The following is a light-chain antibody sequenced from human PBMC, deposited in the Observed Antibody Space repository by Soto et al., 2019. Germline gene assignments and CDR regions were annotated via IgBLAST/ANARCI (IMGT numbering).Light chain of an antibody. CDR2: DVF. V-gene: IGLV2-8*01. Sequence: QSVLTQPPSASGSLGQSVTISCSGTSKDVGRDNYVPWYQQHAGQTPKVIIYDVFQRPSGVPDRFSGSKSGTTAYLTVSNLQSEDEAGYFCSWYGGRNNFVVFGGGTKVTVL. J-gene: IGLJ2*01. CDR3: SWYGGRNNFVV. CDR1: SKDVGRDNY.